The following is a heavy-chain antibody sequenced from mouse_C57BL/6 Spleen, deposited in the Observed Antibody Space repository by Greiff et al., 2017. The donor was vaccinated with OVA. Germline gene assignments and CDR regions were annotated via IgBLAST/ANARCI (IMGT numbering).Heavy chain of an antibody. J-gene: IGHJ2*01. CDR1: GYSITSDY. CDR2: ISYSGST. V-gene: IGHV3-8*01. CDR3: ARLHDYDGYYFDY. Sequence: EVQLQQSGPGLAKPSQTLSLTCSVTGYSITSDYWNWIRKFPGNKLEYMGYISYSGSTYYNPSLKSRISITRDTSNKQYYMQLNSVTTEDTATYYCARLHDYDGYYFDYWGQGTTLTVSS. D-gene: IGHD2-4*01.